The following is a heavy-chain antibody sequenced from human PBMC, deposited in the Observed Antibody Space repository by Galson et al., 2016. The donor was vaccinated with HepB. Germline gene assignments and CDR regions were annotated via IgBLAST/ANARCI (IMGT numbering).Heavy chain of an antibody. Sequence: SVKVSCKASGGTFSSYDISWVRQAPGQGLEWMGGIIPMFGTANYAQKFQGRVTITADESTSTAYMELRSLRSEDTAMYYCARETRDDYGDFLGRYYHYYGMDVWGQGTTVTVSS. CDR2: IIPMFGTA. CDR1: GGTFSSYD. V-gene: IGHV1-69*13. J-gene: IGHJ6*02. D-gene: IGHD4-17*01. CDR3: ARETRDDYGDFLGRYYHYYGMDV.